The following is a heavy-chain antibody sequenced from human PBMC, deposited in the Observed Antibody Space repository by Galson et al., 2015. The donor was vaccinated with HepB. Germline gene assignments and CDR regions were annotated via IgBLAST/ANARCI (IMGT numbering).Heavy chain of an antibody. CDR1: GFTFGDYA. J-gene: IGHJ4*02. Sequence: SLRLSCAASGFTFGDYAMSWVRQAPGKGLEWVGFIRSKAYGGTTEYAASVKGRFTISRDDSKSIAYLQMNSLKTEDTAVYYCTRVYYDYVWGSYRDESNWGQGTLVTVSS. D-gene: IGHD3-16*02. CDR3: TRVYYDYVWGSYRDESN. V-gene: IGHV3-49*04. CDR2: IRSKAYGGTT.